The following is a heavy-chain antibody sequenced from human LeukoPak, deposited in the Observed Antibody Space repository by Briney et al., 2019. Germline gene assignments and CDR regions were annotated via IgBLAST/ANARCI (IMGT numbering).Heavy chain of an antibody. CDR2: IYDDGRT. J-gene: IGHJ5*01. CDR3: ARDPYDYTNYVGENLFEF. D-gene: IGHD4-11*01. CDR1: GFTVSRNY. Sequence: PGGSLRLSCAASGFTVSRNYMSWVRQAPGKGLEWVSLIYDDGRTYYTDSVKDRFTVSRDNSKNTLYLQMKSLRPEDTAVYYCARDPYDYTNYVGENLFEFWGQGILVTVSS. V-gene: IGHV3-66*01.